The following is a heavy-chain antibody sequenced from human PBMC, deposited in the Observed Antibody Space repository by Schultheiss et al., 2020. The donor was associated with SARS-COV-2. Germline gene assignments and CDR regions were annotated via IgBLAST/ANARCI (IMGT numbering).Heavy chain of an antibody. CDR1: GGAISIHS. CDR3: ARDGHSTNGWFDP. CDR2: MSCSGAT. J-gene: IGHJ5*02. Sequence: SETLSLTCTVSGGAISIHSWSWIRQPPGKRLGWTGYMSCSGATNRNPSLKSRVTNSVGTSKNQFSLKLSSVTAVDTAVYFCARDGHSTNGWFDPWGQGTLVTVSS. V-gene: IGHV4-59*11. D-gene: IGHD2-2*01.